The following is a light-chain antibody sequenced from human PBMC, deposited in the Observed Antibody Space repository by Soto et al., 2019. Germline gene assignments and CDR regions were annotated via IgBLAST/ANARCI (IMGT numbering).Light chain of an antibody. CDR3: QQRSDSIT. V-gene: IGKV3D-20*02. CDR1: QSVSNNY. CDR2: GAS. J-gene: IGKJ5*01. Sequence: EIVLTQSPGTLSLSPGERATLSCRASQSVSNNYLAWYQQKPGQAPRLLIYGASTRATGIPARLSGRGSGADFTLTISSLEPEDFAVYYCQQRSDSITFGQGTRLEI.